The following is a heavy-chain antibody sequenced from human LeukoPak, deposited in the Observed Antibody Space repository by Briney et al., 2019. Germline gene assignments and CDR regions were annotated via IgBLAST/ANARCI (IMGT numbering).Heavy chain of an antibody. Sequence: GGSLRLSCAASGFTFSSYGMHWVRQAPGKGLEWVAFIRYDGSNKYYADSVKGRLTISRDNSRNTLFLQMNSLRAEDTAVYYCAKDRPNYYADNGHYYRRNGDYWGQGTLVTVSS. CDR2: IRYDGSNK. CDR3: AKDRPNYYADNGHYYRRNGDY. D-gene: IGHD3-22*01. CDR1: GFTFSSYG. V-gene: IGHV3-30*02. J-gene: IGHJ4*02.